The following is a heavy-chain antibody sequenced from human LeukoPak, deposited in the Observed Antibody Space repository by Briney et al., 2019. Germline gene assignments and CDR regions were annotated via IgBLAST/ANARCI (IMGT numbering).Heavy chain of an antibody. J-gene: IGHJ4*02. CDR2: ISADNGNT. D-gene: IGHD2-2*01. Sequence: ASVKVSCKASGYTFSNHGISWVRQAPGQGLEWMGWISADNGNTNYAQKFQGRVTMTTDTSTSTAYMEMRSLRSDDTAVYYCARDLHLVEPLVNFDYWGQGTLVIVSS. CDR3: ARDLHLVEPLVNFDY. CDR1: GYTFSNHG. V-gene: IGHV1-18*01.